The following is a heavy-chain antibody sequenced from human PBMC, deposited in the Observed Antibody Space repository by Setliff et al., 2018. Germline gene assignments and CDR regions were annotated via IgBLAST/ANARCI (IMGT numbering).Heavy chain of an antibody. Sequence: ASVKVSCKASGYTFTTYAISWMRQAPGQGLEWMGWINTNTGNIFYAQEFQGRVTLTRDTSISTAYMELSRLRSDDTAVYYCARENWNDGRVNYFDYWGQGTLVTVSS. CDR2: INTNTGNI. J-gene: IGHJ4*02. D-gene: IGHD1-1*01. CDR1: GYTFTTYA. CDR3: ARENWNDGRVNYFDY. V-gene: IGHV1-2*02.